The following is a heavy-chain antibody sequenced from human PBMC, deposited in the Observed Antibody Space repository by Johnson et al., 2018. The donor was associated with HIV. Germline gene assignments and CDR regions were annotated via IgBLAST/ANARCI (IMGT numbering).Heavy chain of an antibody. CDR1: GFTFSSYA. D-gene: IGHD1-26*01. V-gene: IGHV3-48*04. Sequence: VQLVESGGGVVQPGRSLRLSCAASGFTFSSYAMSWVRQAPGKGLEWVSAISSSGSTIYYADSVKGRFTISRDNSKNSLYLQMNSLRAGDTAVYYCARAGVGAGAFDIWGQGTMVTVSS. CDR3: ARAGVGAGAFDI. CDR2: ISSSGSTI. J-gene: IGHJ3*02.